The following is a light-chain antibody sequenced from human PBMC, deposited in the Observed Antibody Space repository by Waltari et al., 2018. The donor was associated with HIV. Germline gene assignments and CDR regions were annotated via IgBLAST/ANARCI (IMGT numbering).Light chain of an antibody. CDR2: EAA. CDR3: QQYDSGPRGIT. Sequence: ETVLTQSPTTLSVSPGQRVTLSSRTSQTISATVSGYQQRPGQAPRLLIYEAATRPTGIPARFSGSGSGTEFTLTISSLQSEDFATYFCQQYDSGPRGITFGQGTMLEIK. CDR1: QTISAT. J-gene: IGKJ2*01. V-gene: IGKV3-15*01.